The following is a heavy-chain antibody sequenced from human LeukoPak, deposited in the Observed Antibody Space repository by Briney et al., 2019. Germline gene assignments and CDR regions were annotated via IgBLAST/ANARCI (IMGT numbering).Heavy chain of an antibody. CDR1: GGTFSSYA. J-gene: IGHJ6*02. V-gene: IGHV1-69*13. Sequence: SVTVSCTASGGTFSSYAISWVRQAPGQGLEWMGGIIPIFGTANYAQKFQGRVTITADESTSTAYMELSSLRSEDTAVYYCAREGASTSFLMDVWGQGTTVTVSS. CDR3: AREGASTSFLMDV. D-gene: IGHD2-2*01. CDR2: IIPIFGTA.